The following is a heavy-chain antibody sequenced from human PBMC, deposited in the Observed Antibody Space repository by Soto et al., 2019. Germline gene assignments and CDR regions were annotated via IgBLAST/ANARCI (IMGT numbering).Heavy chain of an antibody. CDR3: ARVRPYCGGDCYSAPFDY. D-gene: IGHD2-21*01. J-gene: IGHJ4*02. CDR1: GYTFTSYA. CDR2: INAGNGNT. V-gene: IGHV1-3*01. Sequence: ASVKVSCKASGYTFTSYAMHWVRQAPGQRLEWMGWINAGNGNTKYSQKFQGRVTITRDTSASTAYMELSSLRSEDTAVYYCARVRPYCGGDCYSAPFDYWGQGTLVTVSS.